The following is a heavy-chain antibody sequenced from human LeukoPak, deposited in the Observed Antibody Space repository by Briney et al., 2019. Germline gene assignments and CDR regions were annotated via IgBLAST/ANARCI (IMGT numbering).Heavy chain of an antibody. D-gene: IGHD6-13*01. CDR3: ATSRGSWPDYFDY. V-gene: IGHV3-48*03. J-gene: IGHJ4*02. CDR2: ISTSGSTI. Sequence: GGSLRLSCAASGFIFSSYEMNWVRQAPGKGLDWVSYISTSGSTIYYADSVKGRFTISRDNAKNSLYLQMNSLRAEDTAVYYCATSRGSWPDYFDYWGQGTLVTVSS. CDR1: GFIFSSYE.